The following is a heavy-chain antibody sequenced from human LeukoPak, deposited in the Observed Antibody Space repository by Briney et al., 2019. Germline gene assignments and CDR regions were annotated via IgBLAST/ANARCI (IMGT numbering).Heavy chain of an antibody. CDR3: ARGKSGVVDY. J-gene: IGHJ4*02. Sequence: GGSLRLSCAASGFTFSPYWMHWVRQAPWKGLVWVSRINGDGSSTSYADSVKGRVTISRDNAKNTLYLQMNSLRAEDTAVFYCARGKSGVVDYWGQGTLVTVSS. CDR1: GFTFSPYW. D-gene: IGHD3-3*01. V-gene: IGHV3-74*01. CDR2: INGDGSST.